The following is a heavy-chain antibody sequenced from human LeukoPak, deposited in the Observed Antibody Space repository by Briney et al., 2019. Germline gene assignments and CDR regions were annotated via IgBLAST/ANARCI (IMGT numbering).Heavy chain of an antibody. CDR3: ARHSRAGYGDY. Sequence: GGSLRLSCAASGFTFSDYYMTWIRQAPGKGLEWVASIKKDGSEKYYVDSLKGRFFISRDNAKNSVYLQMSSLRVDDTAVYYCARHSRAGYGDYWGQGILVTVSS. D-gene: IGHD3-9*01. CDR1: GFTFSDYY. V-gene: IGHV3-7*01. CDR2: IKKDGSEK. J-gene: IGHJ4*02.